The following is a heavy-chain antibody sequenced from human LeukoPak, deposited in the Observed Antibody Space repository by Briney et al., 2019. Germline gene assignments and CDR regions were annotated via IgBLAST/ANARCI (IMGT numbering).Heavy chain of an antibody. D-gene: IGHD3-22*01. CDR2: IYHSGST. Sequence: PSETLSLTCAVSGGSIGSSDWWSWVRQPPGKGLEWIGEIYHSGSTNYNPSLKSRVTISVDKSKNQFSLKLSSVTAADTAVYYCARKTYYYDSSGYWPHYYYYYGMDVWGQGTTVTVSS. CDR1: GGSIGSSDW. CDR3: ARKTYYYDSSGYWPHYYYYYGMDV. V-gene: IGHV4-4*02. J-gene: IGHJ6*02.